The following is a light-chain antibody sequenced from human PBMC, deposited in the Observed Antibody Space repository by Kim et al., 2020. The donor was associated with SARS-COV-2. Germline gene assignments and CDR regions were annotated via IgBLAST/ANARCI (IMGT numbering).Light chain of an antibody. CDR1: QDISSY. CDR2: AAS. V-gene: IGKV1-9*01. Sequence: ASVGDRVTITCRASQDISSYLAWYQQKPGKAPKLLIYAASTLQTGVPSRFSGSESGTEFTLTISSLQPEDFAAYYCQQLSSYPRTFGGGPKVDIK. CDR3: QQLSSYPRT. J-gene: IGKJ4*01.